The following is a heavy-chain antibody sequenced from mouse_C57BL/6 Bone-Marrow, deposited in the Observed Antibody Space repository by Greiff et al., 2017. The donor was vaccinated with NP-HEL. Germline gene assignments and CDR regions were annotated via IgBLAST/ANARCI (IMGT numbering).Heavy chain of an antibody. CDR3: ARTPITTAFDY. Sequence: DVQLQESGPVLVKPGASVKMSCKASGYTFTDYYMNWVKQSHGKSLEWIGVINPYNGGTSYNQKFKGKATLTVDKSSSTAYMELNSLTSEDSAVYYCARTPITTAFDYWGQGTTLTVSS. V-gene: IGHV1-19*01. D-gene: IGHD1-1*01. CDR2: INPYNGGT. CDR1: GYTFTDYY. J-gene: IGHJ2*01.